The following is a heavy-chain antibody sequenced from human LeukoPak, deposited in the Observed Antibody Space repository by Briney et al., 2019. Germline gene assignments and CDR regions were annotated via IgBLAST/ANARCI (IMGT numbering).Heavy chain of an antibody. CDR3: ARETQWLVSFDY. Sequence: ASVTVSCTASGYTFTSYYMHWVRQAPGQGLEWMGIINPSGGSTSYAQKFQGRVTMTRDTSTSTVYMELSSLRSEDTAVYYCARETQWLVSFDYWGQGTLVTVSS. V-gene: IGHV1-46*01. CDR1: GYTFTSYY. D-gene: IGHD6-19*01. CDR2: INPSGGST. J-gene: IGHJ4*02.